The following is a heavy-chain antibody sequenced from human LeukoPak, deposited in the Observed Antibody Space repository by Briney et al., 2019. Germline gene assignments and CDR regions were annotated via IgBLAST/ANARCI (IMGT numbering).Heavy chain of an antibody. D-gene: IGHD5-12*01. CDR2: IYYSGIT. Sequence: SETLSLTCTVSGGSISSYYWSWIRQPPGKGLEWIGSIYYSGITYYNPSLKSRVNILLDTSNNRFSLEVSSVTAADTAVYYCARHRRGYSGYDSGVNWFDPWGQGTLVTVSS. J-gene: IGHJ5*02. V-gene: IGHV4-59*04. CDR1: GGSISSYY. CDR3: ARHRRGYSGYDSGVNWFDP.